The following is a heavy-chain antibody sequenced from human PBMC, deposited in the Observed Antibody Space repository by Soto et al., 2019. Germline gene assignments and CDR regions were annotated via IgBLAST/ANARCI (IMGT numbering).Heavy chain of an antibody. CDR2: IYSGGST. J-gene: IGHJ6*02. CDR1: GFTVSSNY. Sequence: EVQLVESGGGLIQPGGSVRLSCAASGFTVSSNYMSWVRQAPGKGLEWISVIYSGGSTYYADSVKGRFTISRDNSKNTLYLQMNSLRAEDTAVYYCAREALAAPVGLLGYYGMDVWGQGTTVTVSS. CDR3: AREALAAPVGLLGYYGMDV. V-gene: IGHV3-53*01. D-gene: IGHD6-13*01.